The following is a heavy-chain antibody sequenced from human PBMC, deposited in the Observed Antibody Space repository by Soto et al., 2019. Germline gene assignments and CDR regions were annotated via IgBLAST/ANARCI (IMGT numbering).Heavy chain of an antibody. J-gene: IGHJ4*02. Sequence: PGGSLRLSCAASGFTFSSYAMHWVRQAPGKGLEWVAVISYDGSNKYYADSVKGRFTISRDNSKNTLYLQMNSLRAEDTAVYYCARGGIWRPPAKYYFDYGGKEPLVTAPS. CDR3: ARGGIWRPPAKYYFDY. D-gene: IGHD3-16*01. CDR1: GFTFSSYA. CDR2: ISYDGSNK. V-gene: IGHV3-30-3*01.